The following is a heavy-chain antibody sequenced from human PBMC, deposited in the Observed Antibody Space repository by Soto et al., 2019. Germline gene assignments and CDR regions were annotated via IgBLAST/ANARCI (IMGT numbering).Heavy chain of an antibody. V-gene: IGHV3-23*01. J-gene: IGHJ5*02. CDR3: AKDRDDCTNGVCYGGWFDP. CDR1: GFTFSSYA. CDR2: ISGSGGST. Sequence: EVQLLESGGGLVQPGGSLRLSCAASGFTFSSYAMSWVRQAPGKGLEWVSAISGSGGSTYYADSVKGRFTISRDNSTNTLYLQMNSLRAEDTAVYYCAKDRDDCTNGVCYGGWFDPWGQGTLVTVSS. D-gene: IGHD2-8*01.